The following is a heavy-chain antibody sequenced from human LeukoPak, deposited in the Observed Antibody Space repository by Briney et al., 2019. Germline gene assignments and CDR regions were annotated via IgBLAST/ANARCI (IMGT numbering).Heavy chain of an antibody. CDR3: AKGVGYCSGGSCQQFDY. J-gene: IGHJ4*02. CDR1: GFTFSSYG. Sequence: PGGSLRLSCAASGFTFSSYGMHWVRQAPGKGLEWVAFIRYDGSNKYYADSVKGRFTISRDNSKNTLYLQMNSLRAEDTAVYYCAKGVGYCSGGSCQQFDYRGQGTLVTVSS. CDR2: IRYDGSNK. V-gene: IGHV3-30*02. D-gene: IGHD2-15*01.